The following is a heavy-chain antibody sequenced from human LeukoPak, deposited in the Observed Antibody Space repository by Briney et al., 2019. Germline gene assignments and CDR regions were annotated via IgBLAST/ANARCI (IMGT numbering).Heavy chain of an antibody. CDR1: GGSISSYY. Sequence: SETLSLTCTVSGGSISSYYWSWIRQPAGKGLEWIGRIYNSGSTNYNPSLKSRVTMSIDTPKNQFSLKLTSVTAADTALYCCARDGAVAAIDALETWGQGTMVTVSS. V-gene: IGHV4-4*07. CDR2: IYNSGST. CDR3: ARDGAVAAIDALET. D-gene: IGHD2-15*01. J-gene: IGHJ3*02.